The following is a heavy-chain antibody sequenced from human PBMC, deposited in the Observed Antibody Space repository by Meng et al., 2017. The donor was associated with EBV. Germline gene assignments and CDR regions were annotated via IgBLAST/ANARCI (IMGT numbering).Heavy chain of an antibody. CDR3: ARDRWEPKGKGWFDP. D-gene: IGHD1-26*01. CDR2: IIPIFGTA. J-gene: IGHJ5*02. V-gene: IGHV1-69*06. Sequence: LLMAGAEVKEPGSSGKVACKASGGTFISYAISWVRQAPGQGLEWMGGIIPIFGTANYAQKFQGRVTITADKSTSTAYMELSSLRSEDTAVYYCARDRWEPKGKGWFDPWGQGTLVTVSS. CDR1: GGTFISYA.